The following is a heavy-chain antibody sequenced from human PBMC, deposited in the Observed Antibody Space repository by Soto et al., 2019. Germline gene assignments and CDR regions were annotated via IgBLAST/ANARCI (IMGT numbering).Heavy chain of an antibody. D-gene: IGHD6-13*01. CDR2: MNPNSGNT. V-gene: IGHV1-8*01. CDR1: GYTFTSYD. Sequence: ASVKVSCKASGYTFTSYDINWVRQATGRGLEWMGCMNPNSGNTGYAQKFQGRVTMTRNTSISTAYMELSSLRSEDTAVYYCARGGAAAHGYYYYYGMDVWGQGTTVTVSS. J-gene: IGHJ6*02. CDR3: ARGGAAAHGYYYYYGMDV.